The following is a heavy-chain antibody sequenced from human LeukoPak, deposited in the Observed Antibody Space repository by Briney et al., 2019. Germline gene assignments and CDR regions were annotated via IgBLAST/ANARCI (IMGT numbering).Heavy chain of an antibody. CDR3: ARDSRSSGSYVLDR. J-gene: IGHJ5*02. D-gene: IGHD3-10*01. CDR1: GFTFSSYG. V-gene: IGHV3-33*01. Sequence: GGSLRLSCAASGFTFSSYGMHWVRQAPGKGLEWVADIWHDGSNKYYVDSVKGRFTISRDNSKNTLYLQMNSLRAEDTAVYYCARDSRSSGSYVLDRWSQASLVTVSS. CDR2: IWHDGSNK.